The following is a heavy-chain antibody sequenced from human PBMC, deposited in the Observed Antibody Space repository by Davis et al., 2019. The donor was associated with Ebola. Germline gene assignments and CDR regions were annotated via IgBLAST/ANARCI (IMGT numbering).Heavy chain of an antibody. CDR1: GFTFSSYA. Sequence: GGSLRLSCAASGFTFSSYATHGVRQAPGKGLEWVAVISYDGSNKYYADSLKGRFTISRDNSKNTLYLQMNSLRAEDTAVYYCARAATNTAMVYFDYWGQGTLVTVSS. V-gene: IGHV3-30-3*01. CDR2: ISYDGSNK. J-gene: IGHJ4*02. D-gene: IGHD5-18*01. CDR3: ARAATNTAMVYFDY.